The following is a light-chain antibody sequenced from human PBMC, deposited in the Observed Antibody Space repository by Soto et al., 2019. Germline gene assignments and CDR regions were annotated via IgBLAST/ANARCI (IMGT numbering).Light chain of an antibody. CDR2: EGS. Sequence: QSDLTQPASLSGSPGQSITISCTGTSSDVGSYNLVSWYQQHPGKAPKLIIYEGSKRPSGVSNRFSESKSGNTASLTISWLQPGDEADYYCCSYAGSNTWVFGGGTKLTVL. V-gene: IGLV2-23*01. J-gene: IGLJ3*02. CDR3: CSYAGSNTWV. CDR1: SSDVGSYNL.